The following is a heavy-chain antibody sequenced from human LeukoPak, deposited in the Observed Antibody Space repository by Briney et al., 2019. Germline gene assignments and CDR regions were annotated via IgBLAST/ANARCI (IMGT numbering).Heavy chain of an antibody. J-gene: IGHJ4*02. D-gene: IGHD1-14*01. V-gene: IGHV1-2*02. Sequence: GASVKVSCKASGYTFTGYYMHWVRQAPGQGGEWMGWINPDSGATKYAQRFQGRVTMTREKSISTAYMELSRLRSDHTALYYCARSEMADYWGQGTLVTVSS. CDR2: INPDSGAT. CDR3: ARSEMADY. CDR1: GYTFTGYY.